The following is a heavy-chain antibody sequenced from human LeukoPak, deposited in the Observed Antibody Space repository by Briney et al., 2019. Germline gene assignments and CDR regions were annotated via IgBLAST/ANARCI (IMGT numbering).Heavy chain of an antibody. CDR3: ARRAPAYYYGSGTFDY. Sequence: SETLSLTCTVSGGSISSYYWSWIRQPPGKGLEWIGHIYYSGSTNYNPSLKSRVTISVDTSKNQFSLKLSSVTATDTAVYYCARRAPAYYYGSGTFDYWGQGTLVTVSS. CDR1: GGSISSYY. V-gene: IGHV4-59*08. D-gene: IGHD3-10*01. CDR2: IYYSGST. J-gene: IGHJ4*02.